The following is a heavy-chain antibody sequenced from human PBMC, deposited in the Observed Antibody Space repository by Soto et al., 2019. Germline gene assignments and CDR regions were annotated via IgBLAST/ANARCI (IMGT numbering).Heavy chain of an antibody. CDR3: ARVPDR. J-gene: IGHJ5*02. D-gene: IGHD2-2*01. CDR2: IYHSGST. V-gene: IGHV4-30-2*01. Sequence: TSETLSLTCTVPGGSINSGNYFWSWIRQPPGKGLEWIGYIYHSGSTYYNPSLKSRVTISVDRSKNQFSLKLSSVTAADTAVYYCARVPDRWGQGTLVTVSS. CDR1: GGSINSGNYF.